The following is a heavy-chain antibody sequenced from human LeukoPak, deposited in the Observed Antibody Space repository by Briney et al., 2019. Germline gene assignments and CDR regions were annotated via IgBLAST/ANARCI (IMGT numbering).Heavy chain of an antibody. J-gene: IGHJ4*02. CDR2: ISWNSGSI. Sequence: GGSLRLSCAASGFTFDDYAMHWVRQAPGKGLEWVSGISWNSGSIGYADSVKGRFTISRDNSKNTLYLQINSLRAEDTAVYYCAKDLNWGGRWGQGTLVTVSS. CDR1: GFTFDDYA. V-gene: IGHV3-9*01. CDR3: AKDLNWGGR. D-gene: IGHD3-16*01.